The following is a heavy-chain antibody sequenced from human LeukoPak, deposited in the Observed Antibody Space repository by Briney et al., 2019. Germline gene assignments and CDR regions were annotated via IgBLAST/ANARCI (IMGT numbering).Heavy chain of an antibody. CDR1: GGSISRYY. CDR2: INHSGST. CDR3: ARGQSGIVVVPAAMAHNWFDP. Sequence: KPSETLSLTCTVSGGSISRYYWSWIRQPPGKGLEWIGEINHSGSTNYNPSLKSRVTISVDTSKNQFSLKLSSVTAADTAVYYCARGQSGIVVVPAAMAHNWFDPWGQGTLVTVSS. J-gene: IGHJ5*02. V-gene: IGHV4-34*01. D-gene: IGHD2-2*01.